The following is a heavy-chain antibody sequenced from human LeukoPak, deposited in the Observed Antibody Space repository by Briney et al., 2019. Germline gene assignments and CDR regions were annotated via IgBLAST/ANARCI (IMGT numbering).Heavy chain of an antibody. J-gene: IGHJ4*02. D-gene: IGHD6-19*01. CDR3: ARVSDISVAAYFDY. Sequence: PGGSLRLSCAASGFTVSSNSMNWVRQAPGKWLEWVSTINWNGGSTGYADSVKGRFTISRDNAKNSLYLQMNSLRAEDTALYYCARVSDISVAAYFDYWGQGTLVTVSS. V-gene: IGHV3-20*04. CDR1: GFTVSSNS. CDR2: INWNGGST.